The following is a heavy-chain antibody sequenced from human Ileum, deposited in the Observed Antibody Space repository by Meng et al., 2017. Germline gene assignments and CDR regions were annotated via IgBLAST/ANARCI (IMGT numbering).Heavy chain of an antibody. Sequence: QVQLKPSGPGLVKPSLALSLTCAVSGGSVSSNIAAWNWIRQSPLRGLEWLGRTYYRSKWYSEYAVSVKSRISITPDTSKNQFSLQMNSVTPEDTAVYYCASGSGSLDYWGPGTLVTVSS. CDR1: GGSVSSNIAA. CDR3: ASGSGSLDY. V-gene: IGHV6-1*01. D-gene: IGHD3-3*01. J-gene: IGHJ4*02. CDR2: TYYRSKWYS.